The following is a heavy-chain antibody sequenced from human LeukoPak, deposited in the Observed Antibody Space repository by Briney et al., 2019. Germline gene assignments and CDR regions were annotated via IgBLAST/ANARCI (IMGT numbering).Heavy chain of an antibody. V-gene: IGHV5-51*01. D-gene: IGHD1/OR15-1a*01. CDR3: ATSESRTRFDY. CDR1: GYSFTSYW. J-gene: IGHJ4*02. CDR2: IYPGDSDT. Sequence: GESLKISCKGSGYSFTSYWIGWVRQMPGKGLEWMGIIYPGDSDTRYSPSFQGQVTISADKSINTAYLQWSSLRASDTAMYYCATSESRTRFDYWGQGTPVTVSS.